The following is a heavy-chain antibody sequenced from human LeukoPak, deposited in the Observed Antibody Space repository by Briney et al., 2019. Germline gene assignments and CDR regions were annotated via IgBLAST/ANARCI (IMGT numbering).Heavy chain of an antibody. D-gene: IGHD1-7*01. CDR1: GFTFDAYA. CDR2: ISDDGGST. CDR3: ANELIVTGTAYYFDY. J-gene: IGHJ4*02. Sequence: PGGSLRLSCAASGFTFDAYAMHWVRQAPGKALEWVSLISDDGGSTHYAGSVKGRFTISRDNNKNSLYLQMSSLRTEDTAVYYCANELIVTGTAYYFDYWGQGTLVTVSS. V-gene: IGHV3-43*02.